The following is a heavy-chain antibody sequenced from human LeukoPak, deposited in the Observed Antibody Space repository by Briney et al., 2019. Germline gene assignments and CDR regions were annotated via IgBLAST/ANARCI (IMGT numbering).Heavy chain of an antibody. V-gene: IGHV3-21*01. CDR2: IYSGSGYI. CDR1: GFTFSIYT. Sequence: GGSLRLSCAASGFTFSIYTMNWVRQAPGKGLEWVSSIYSGSGYIHYADSVKGRFTISRDNAKNSLYLQMNSLRAEDTAVYYCAREGVTHAFDYWGQGTLVTVSS. J-gene: IGHJ4*02. D-gene: IGHD4-11*01. CDR3: AREGVTHAFDY.